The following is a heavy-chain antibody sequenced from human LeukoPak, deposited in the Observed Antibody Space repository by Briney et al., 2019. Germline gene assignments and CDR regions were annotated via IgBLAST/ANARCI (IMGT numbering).Heavy chain of an antibody. CDR3: ARARGVSTGYRPIDY. Sequence: GGSLRLSCAASGFTFSSYAMHWVRQAPGKGLEWVAVIWYDGSNKHYAESVKGRFSISRDNSKSTLYLQMNSLRAEDTAVYYCARARGVSTGYRPIDYWGQGTLVTVSS. V-gene: IGHV3-33*08. CDR2: IWYDGSNK. D-gene: IGHD3-22*01. J-gene: IGHJ4*02. CDR1: GFTFSSYA.